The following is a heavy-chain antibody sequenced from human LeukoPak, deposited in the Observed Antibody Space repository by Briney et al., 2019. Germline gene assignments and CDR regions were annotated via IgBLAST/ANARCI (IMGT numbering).Heavy chain of an antibody. V-gene: IGHV1-69*13. D-gene: IGHD3-3*01. CDR2: IIPIFGTA. J-gene: IGHJ6*03. Sequence: GASVKVSCKASGGTFSSYAISWVRQAPGQGLEWMGGIIPIFGTADYAQKFQGRVTITADESTSTAYMELSSLRSEDTAVYYCARVRVDTIFGVVTSTGYMDVWGKGTTVTVSS. CDR1: GGTFSSYA. CDR3: ARVRVDTIFGVVTSTGYMDV.